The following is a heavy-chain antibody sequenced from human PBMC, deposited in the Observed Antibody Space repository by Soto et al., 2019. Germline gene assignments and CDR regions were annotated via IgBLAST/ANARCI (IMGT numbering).Heavy chain of an antibody. CDR2: ISSSSSTI. CDR3: ARDPYCGGDCYPWYFDY. Sequence: GGSLRLSCAASGFTFSSYSMNRVRQAPGKGLEWVSYISSSSSTIYYADSVKGRFTISRDNAKNSLYLQMNSLRDEDTAVYYCARDPYCGGDCYPWYFDYWGQGTLVTVSS. D-gene: IGHD2-21*02. V-gene: IGHV3-48*02. J-gene: IGHJ4*02. CDR1: GFTFSSYS.